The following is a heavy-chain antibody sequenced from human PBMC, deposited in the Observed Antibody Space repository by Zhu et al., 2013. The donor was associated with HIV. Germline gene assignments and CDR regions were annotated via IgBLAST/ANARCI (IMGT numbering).Heavy chain of an antibody. CDR3: AKGRIVRDWYGKNWFDP. V-gene: IGHV4-39*07. CDR1: GGSISSTTSY. CDR2: IFYSGNT. Sequence: QVQLQESGPGLVKPSETLSLTCTVSGGSISSTTSYWGWIRQSPGKELEWIGNIFYSGNTYYNPSLKSRVAISVDTSKNQFFLNLRSVTAADTAVYYCAKGRIVRDWYGKNWFDPWGQGTLVTVSS. D-gene: IGHD6-19*01. J-gene: IGHJ5*02.